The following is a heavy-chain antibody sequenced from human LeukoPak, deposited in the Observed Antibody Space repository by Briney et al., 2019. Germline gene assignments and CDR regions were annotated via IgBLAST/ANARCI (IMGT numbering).Heavy chain of an antibody. D-gene: IGHD3-10*01. CDR1: GFTFSSYN. CDR2: ISSSSSYI. Sequence: PGGSLRLSCAASGFTFSSYNMNWVRQAPGKGLEWVSSISSSSSYIYYADSVKGRFTISRDNAKISLYLQMNSLRAEDTAVYYCARITMVRGDYYGMDVWGQGTTVTVSS. J-gene: IGHJ6*02. CDR3: ARITMVRGDYYGMDV. V-gene: IGHV3-21*01.